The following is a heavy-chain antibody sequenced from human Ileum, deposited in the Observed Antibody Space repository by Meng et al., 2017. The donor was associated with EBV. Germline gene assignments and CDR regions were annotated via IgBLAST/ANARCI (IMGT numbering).Heavy chain of an antibody. Sequence: HVQPQEPGPGPVKPSDTLSLTCAVSGYSISTTNWWGWIRQPPGKGLEWIVHIYYSGTTYNNPSLKSRVTMSIDPSKNQFSLKLSSVTAVDTAVYYCARNSESGSYIDYWGLGTLVTVSS. CDR1: GYSISTTNW. J-gene: IGHJ4*03. D-gene: IGHD1-26*01. CDR2: IYYSGTT. CDR3: ARNSESGSYIDY. V-gene: IGHV4-28*01.